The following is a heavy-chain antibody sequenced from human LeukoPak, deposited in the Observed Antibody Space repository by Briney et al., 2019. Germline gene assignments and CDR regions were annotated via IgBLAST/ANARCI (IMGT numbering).Heavy chain of an antibody. Sequence: SETLSLTCSVSGGSLSSYYWSWVRQPPGEGLEWVGYIYYSGNTKYNPSLKSRITISVDTSKNQFSLNLISVTAADTAVYYCARLGEYYYYGMDVWGQGTTVTVSS. CDR1: GGSLSSYY. J-gene: IGHJ6*02. V-gene: IGHV4-59*08. CDR3: ARLGEYYYYGMDV. CDR2: IYYSGNT.